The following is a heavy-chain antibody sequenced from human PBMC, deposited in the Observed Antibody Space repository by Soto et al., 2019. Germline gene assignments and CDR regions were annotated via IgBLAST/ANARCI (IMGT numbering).Heavy chain of an antibody. D-gene: IGHD4-17*01. CDR2: IKQDGSEK. J-gene: IGHJ6*02. V-gene: IGHV3-7*01. CDR3: ARVDGDYDYYYYGMDV. CDR1: GFTFSSYW. Sequence: SGGSLRLSCAASGFTFSSYWMSWVRQAPGKGLEWVANIKQDGSEKYYVDSVKGRFTISRDNAKNSLYLQMNSLRAEDTAVYYCARVDGDYDYYYYGMDVWGQGTTVTVSS.